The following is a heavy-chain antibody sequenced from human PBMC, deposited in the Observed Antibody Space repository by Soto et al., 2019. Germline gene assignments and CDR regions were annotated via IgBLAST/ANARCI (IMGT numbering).Heavy chain of an antibody. CDR2: IYYSGST. CDR1: GGSISSYY. CDR3: ARDSRRLYYDYFLWSYRYGAFEI. Sequence: PSETLSLTCTVSGGSISSYYWSWIRQPPGKXLEWIGYIYYSGSTNYNPSLKSRVTISVDTSKNQFSLKLSSVTAADTAVYYCARDSRRLYYDYFLWSYRYGAFEIWGPGP. D-gene: IGHD3-16*02. J-gene: IGHJ3*02. V-gene: IGHV4-59*01.